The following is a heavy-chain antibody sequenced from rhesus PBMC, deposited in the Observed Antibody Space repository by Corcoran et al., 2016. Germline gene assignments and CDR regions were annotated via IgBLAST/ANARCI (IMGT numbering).Heavy chain of an antibody. CDR2: IYGSGGGT. Sequence: QVQLQESGPGLVKPSETLSLTCAVSGGSISDDYYWSWIRQPQGKGLEWIGYIYGSGGGTNYNPSLKTRVTISIDTSKNQFSLKLISVTAADTAVYYCARVYWQLVDYWGQGVLVTVSS. D-gene: IGHD6-13*01. CDR3: ARVYWQLVDY. V-gene: IGHV4-106*01. CDR1: GGSISDDYY. J-gene: IGHJ4*01.